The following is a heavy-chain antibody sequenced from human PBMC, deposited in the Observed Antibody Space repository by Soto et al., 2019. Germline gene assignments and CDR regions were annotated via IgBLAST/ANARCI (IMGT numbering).Heavy chain of an antibody. CDR2: IDPSDSYT. J-gene: IGHJ6*02. CDR1: GYSFTSYW. V-gene: IGHV5-10-1*01. D-gene: IGHD3-10*01. Sequence: GESLKISCKGSGYSFTSYWISWVRQMPGKGLEWMGRIDPSDSYTNYSPSFQGHVTISADKSINTAYLQWSSLKASDTAMYYCARLLILGGYGSGSYRCHGMDVWGQGTTVTVSS. CDR3: ARLLILGGYGSGSYRCHGMDV.